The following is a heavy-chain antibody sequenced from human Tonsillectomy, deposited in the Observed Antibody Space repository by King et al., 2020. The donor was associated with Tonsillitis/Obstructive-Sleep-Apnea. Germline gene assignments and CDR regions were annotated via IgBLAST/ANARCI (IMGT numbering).Heavy chain of an antibody. V-gene: IGHV5-51*01. Sequence: VQLVESGAEVKKSGESLKISCKNYGYDFSYYWIGWVRQMPGKGLEWMGIIYHGDSDTKYSPSFQGQVTIPADKSIRTAYLQWSSLKASDTAMYYCARTAPSSSVGDGWFFDRWGRATLVTVSS. CDR2: IYHGDSDT. CDR3: ARTAPSSSVGDGWFFDR. CDR1: GYDFSYYW. J-gene: IGHJ2*01. D-gene: IGHD2-2*01.